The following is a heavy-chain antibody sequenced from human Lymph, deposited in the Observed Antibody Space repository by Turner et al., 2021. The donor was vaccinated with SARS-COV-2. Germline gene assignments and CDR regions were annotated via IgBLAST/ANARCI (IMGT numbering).Heavy chain of an antibody. Sequence: EVHMVETAGGMIQPGGSLSLTGAATGIIVSRNDMHWDRQAPGKGLEWVSVSYSVGTTYYADSVKGRFTISRDNSKNTLYLQMNSLRVEDTAVYYCSRDLGTYGMDVWGQGTTVTVSS. CDR3: SRDLGTYGMDV. CDR1: GIIVSRND. CDR2: SYSVGTT. V-gene: IGHV3-53*02. J-gene: IGHJ6*02. D-gene: IGHD6-13*01.